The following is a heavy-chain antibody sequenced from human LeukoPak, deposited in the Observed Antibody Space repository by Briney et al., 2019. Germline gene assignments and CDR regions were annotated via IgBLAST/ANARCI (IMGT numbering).Heavy chain of an antibody. CDR3: ATLKDALTIIGN. CDR2: INQGGSDK. V-gene: IGHV3-7*01. Sequence: PGGSLRLSCGASGFIISRCGVSGPRQAPGKGLEWVASINQGGSDKRHADSVKGRSTISRDNAKNSLYLQTNSLGAEDTAVYHCATLKDALTIIGNWGQGTLVTVSS. J-gene: IGHJ4*02. CDR1: GFIISRCG. D-gene: IGHD4/OR15-4a*01.